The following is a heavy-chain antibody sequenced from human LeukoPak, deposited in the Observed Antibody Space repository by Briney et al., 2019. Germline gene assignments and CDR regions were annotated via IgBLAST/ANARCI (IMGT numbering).Heavy chain of an antibody. CDR3: ARAPSPLSITLEYYFDY. CDR1: GGSISSSSYY. V-gene: IGHV4-31*03. Sequence: SQTLSLTCTVSGGSISSSSYYWGWIRQHPGKGLEWIGYIYYSGSTYYNPSLKSRVTISVDTSKNQFSLKLSSVTAADTAVYYCARAPSPLSITLEYYFDYWGQGTLVTVSS. J-gene: IGHJ4*02. CDR2: IYYSGST. D-gene: IGHD3-10*01.